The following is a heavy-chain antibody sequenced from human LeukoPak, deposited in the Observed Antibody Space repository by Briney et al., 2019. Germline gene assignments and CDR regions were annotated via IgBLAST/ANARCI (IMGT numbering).Heavy chain of an antibody. Sequence: SETQSLTCAVSGDSLSSTNWWNWGRQPPGKGLEGIGEIDHRGNTNYNPSLKSRVSISADKSKNQFSLKLSSVTAADTAVYYCARGYGPGYWGQGTLVTVSA. V-gene: IGHV4-4*02. CDR2: IDHRGNT. CDR3: ARGYGPGY. J-gene: IGHJ4*02. D-gene: IGHD4-17*01. CDR1: GDSLSSTNW.